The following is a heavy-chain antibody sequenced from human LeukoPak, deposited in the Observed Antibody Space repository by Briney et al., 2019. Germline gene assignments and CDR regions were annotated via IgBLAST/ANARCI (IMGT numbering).Heavy chain of an antibody. D-gene: IGHD3-16*01. CDR2: IIPIFGTA. CDR3: ARDTGGDGGGVDY. Sequence: SVKVSCKASGGTFSSYAISWVRQAPGQGLEWMGGIIPIFGTANYAQKFQGRVTMTTDTSTSTAYMELRSLRSDDTAVYYCARDTGGDGGGVDYWGQGTLVTVSS. J-gene: IGHJ4*02. V-gene: IGHV1-69*05. CDR1: GGTFSSYA.